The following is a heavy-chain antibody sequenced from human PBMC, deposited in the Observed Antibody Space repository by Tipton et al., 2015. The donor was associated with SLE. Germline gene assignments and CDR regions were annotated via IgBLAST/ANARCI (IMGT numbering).Heavy chain of an antibody. Sequence: TLSLTCTVSGYSISSGYSWGWVRQAPGKGLEWIGEISHTGSPNYNPSLKSRVTISIDTSKNQFSLTLNSVIVADTAVYFCARIQLLYYYGSGSYVFDIWGQGSLVTVSS. D-gene: IGHD3-10*01. CDR1: GYSISSGYS. CDR3: ARIQLLYYYGSGSYVFDI. CDR2: ISHTGSP. J-gene: IGHJ4*02. V-gene: IGHV4-38-2*02.